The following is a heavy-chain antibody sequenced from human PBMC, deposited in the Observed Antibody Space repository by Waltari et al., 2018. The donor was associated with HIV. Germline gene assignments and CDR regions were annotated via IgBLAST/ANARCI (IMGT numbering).Heavy chain of an antibody. Sequence: QVQLVQSGAEVKKPGASVKVSCKASGYTFTNYAMHWVRQAPGQRLEWMGWINTGNGKTKYSQKFQGVVTITRDPSASTTYMGLRSLRSDETAVYYCARDVSDWGWGPPLLYWGQGTLVTVSS. CDR2: INTGNGKT. D-gene: IGHD2-8*02. CDR3: ARDVSDWGWGPPLLY. CDR1: GYTFTNYA. V-gene: IGHV1-3*04. J-gene: IGHJ4*02.